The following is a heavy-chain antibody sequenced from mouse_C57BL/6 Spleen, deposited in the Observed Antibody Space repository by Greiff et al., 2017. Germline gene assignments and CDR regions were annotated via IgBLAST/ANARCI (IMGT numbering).Heavy chain of an antibody. J-gene: IGHJ2*01. CDR1: GYTFTEYT. Sequence: LVKPGASVKLSCKASGYTFTEYTIHWVKQRSGQGLGWIGWFYPGSGSIKYNEKFKNKATLTAHKSSSTVYMELRRLTSEDSAVYFCARHEDWSNYFDYWGQGTTLTVSS. V-gene: IGHV1-62-2*01. CDR3: ARHEDWSNYFDY. D-gene: IGHD5-1*01. CDR2: FYPGSGSI.